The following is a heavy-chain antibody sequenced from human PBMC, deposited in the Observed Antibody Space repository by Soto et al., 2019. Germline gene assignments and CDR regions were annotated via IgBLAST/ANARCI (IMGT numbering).Heavy chain of an antibody. Sequence: SQTLSLTCAISGDSVSSNSAAWNWIRQSPSRGLERLGRTYYRSKWYNDYAVSVKSRITINPDTSKNQFSLQLNSVTPEDTAVYYCARDAAGTSHPRSVSGYFDYWGQGTLVTVSS. J-gene: IGHJ4*02. D-gene: IGHD6-13*01. CDR1: GDSVSSNSAA. CDR2: TYYRSKWYN. CDR3: ARDAAGTSHPRSVSGYFDY. V-gene: IGHV6-1*01.